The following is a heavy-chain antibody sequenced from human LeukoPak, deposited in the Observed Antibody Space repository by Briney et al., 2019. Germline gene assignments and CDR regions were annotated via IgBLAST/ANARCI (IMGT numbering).Heavy chain of an antibody. Sequence: SETLSLTCIVSGYSITSGYYWGWIRQPPGKGLEWIGSIYHSGDTYYNPSLKSRVTISVDTSKNQFSLKLDSVTAADTAVYYCARAFWGSGIDYWGQGTLVTVSS. D-gene: IGHD3-16*01. CDR3: ARAFWGSGIDY. CDR2: IYHSGDT. J-gene: IGHJ4*02. CDR1: GYSITSGYY. V-gene: IGHV4-38-2*02.